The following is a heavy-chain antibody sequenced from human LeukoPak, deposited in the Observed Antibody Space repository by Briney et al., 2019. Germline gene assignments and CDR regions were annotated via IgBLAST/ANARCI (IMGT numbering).Heavy chain of an antibody. CDR3: ARHRRCSSTSCYYYYYYMDV. CDR1: GGSFSGYY. CDR2: INHSGST. V-gene: IGHV4-34*01. J-gene: IGHJ6*03. D-gene: IGHD2-2*01. Sequence: SETLSLTCAVYGGSFSGYYWSWIRQPPGKGLEWIGEINHSGSTNYNPSLKSRVTISVDTSKNQFSLKLNSVTAADTAVYYCARHRRCSSTSCYYYYYYMDVWGKGTTVTISS.